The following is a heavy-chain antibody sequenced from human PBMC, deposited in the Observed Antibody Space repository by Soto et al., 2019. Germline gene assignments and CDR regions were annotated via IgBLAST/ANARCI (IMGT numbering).Heavy chain of an antibody. CDR3: VKGGWLDDY. D-gene: IGHD5-12*01. J-gene: IGHJ4*02. CDR2: ISASGGDT. Sequence: EVQLLESGGGLVQPGGSLRLSCAASGFTFSTYVMTWVRQAPGKGLEWVSAISASGGDTYYADSVKGRFTISRDNSKNTLYLPVNSLRVEDTAIYYCVKGGWLDDYGAKGTLVTVSA. V-gene: IGHV3-23*01. CDR1: GFTFSTYV.